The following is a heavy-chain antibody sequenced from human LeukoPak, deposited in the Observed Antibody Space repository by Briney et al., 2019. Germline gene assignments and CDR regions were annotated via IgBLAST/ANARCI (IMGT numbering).Heavy chain of an antibody. CDR2: ISAYNGNT. D-gene: IGHD2-15*01. Sequence: ASVKVSCKASGYTFTSYGTSWVRQAPGQGLEWMGWISAYNGNTNYAQKLQGRVTMTTDTSTSTAYMELRSLRSDDTAVYYCAASYCSGGSCYIFDYWGQGTLVTVSS. J-gene: IGHJ4*02. V-gene: IGHV1-18*04. CDR3: AASYCSGGSCYIFDY. CDR1: GYTFTSYG.